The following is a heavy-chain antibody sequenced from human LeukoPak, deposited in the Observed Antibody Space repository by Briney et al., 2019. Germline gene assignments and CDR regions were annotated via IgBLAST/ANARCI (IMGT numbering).Heavy chain of an antibody. CDR2: INHSGST. Sequence: SETLSLTCAVYGGSFSGYYWSWIRQPPGKGLEWIGEINHSGSTNYNPSLKSRVTISVDTSKNQFTLKLSSVTAADTAVYYCARGDIVVVPAAHYYYYYMDVWGKGTTVTVSS. V-gene: IGHV4-34*01. CDR1: GGSFSGYY. D-gene: IGHD2-2*01. J-gene: IGHJ6*03. CDR3: ARGDIVVVPAAHYYYYYMDV.